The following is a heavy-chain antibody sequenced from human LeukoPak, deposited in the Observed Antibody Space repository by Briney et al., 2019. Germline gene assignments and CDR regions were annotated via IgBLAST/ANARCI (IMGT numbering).Heavy chain of an antibody. V-gene: IGHV3-7*01. J-gene: IGHJ4*02. Sequence: GGSLRLSCGASGFTFSSYWMSWVRQAPGKGLEWVANIKQDGSEKYYVDSVKGRFTISRDNAKNSLYLQMNSLRAEDTAVYYCARDRGGSYQLPWYYFDYWGQGTLVTVSS. CDR1: GFTFSSYW. CDR2: IKQDGSEK. D-gene: IGHD1-26*01. CDR3: ARDRGGSYQLPWYYFDY.